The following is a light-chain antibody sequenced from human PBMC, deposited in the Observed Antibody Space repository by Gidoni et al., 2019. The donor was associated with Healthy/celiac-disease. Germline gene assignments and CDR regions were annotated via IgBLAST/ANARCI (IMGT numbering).Light chain of an antibody. V-gene: IGKV3-20*01. CDR3: QQYGSSPLLT. J-gene: IGKJ4*01. CDR1: QSVSSSY. Sequence: VLPQSPGTLSLSPGERATLSCRASQSVSSSYLAWYQQKPGQAPRLLIYGASSRATGIPDRFSGSGSGTDFTLTISRLEPEDFAVYYCQQYGSSPLLTFGGGTKVEIK. CDR2: GAS.